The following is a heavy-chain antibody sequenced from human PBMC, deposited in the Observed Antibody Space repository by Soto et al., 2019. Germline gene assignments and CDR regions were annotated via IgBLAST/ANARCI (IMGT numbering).Heavy chain of an antibody. CDR2: ISGSGGST. V-gene: IGHV3-23*01. D-gene: IGHD6-13*01. CDR3: AKDEGIAPFYYYYYMDV. J-gene: IGHJ6*03. CDR1: GFTFSSYA. Sequence: GGSLRLSCAASGFTFSSYAMSWARQAPGKGLEWVSAISGSGGSTYYADSVKGRFTISRDNSKNTLYLQMNSLRAEDTAVYYCAKDEGIAPFYYYYYMDVWGKGTTVTVSS.